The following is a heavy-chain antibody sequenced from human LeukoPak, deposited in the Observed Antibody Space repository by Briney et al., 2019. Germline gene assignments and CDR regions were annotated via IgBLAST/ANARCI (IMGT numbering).Heavy chain of an antibody. J-gene: IGHJ4*02. D-gene: IGHD3-3*02. V-gene: IGHV3-74*01. Sequence: GGSLRLSCTASGFTFSRHWMHWFRQAPGKGLEWVSRIKSDGSETQYAYSVKRLFTISRDNAHNTLYLQMTSLRPEDTAIYYCARVISYFDLWGQGALVTASS. CDR2: IKSDGSET. CDR1: GFTFSRHW. CDR3: ARVISYFDL.